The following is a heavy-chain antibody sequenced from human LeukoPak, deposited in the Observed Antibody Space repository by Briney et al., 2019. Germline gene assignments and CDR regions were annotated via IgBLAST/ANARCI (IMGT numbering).Heavy chain of an antibody. CDR1: GDSIIGYY. D-gene: IGHD3-22*01. CDR3: ARRRYYDSSGYNPTYYFDY. Sequence: PSETLSLTCTVSGDSIIGYYWSWIRQPPGKGLEWIGYIYNTVDTNYNPSLKSRVTVSIDMSKKQFSLRPTSVTAADTAVYYCARRRYYDSSGYNPTYYFDYWGQGILVTVSS. J-gene: IGHJ4*02. CDR2: IYNTVDT. V-gene: IGHV4-59*01.